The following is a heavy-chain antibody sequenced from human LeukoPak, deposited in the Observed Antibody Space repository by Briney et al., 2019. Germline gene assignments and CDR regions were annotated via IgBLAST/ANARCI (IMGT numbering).Heavy chain of an antibody. CDR3: ARDLWFGDFLAAFDI. CDR2: IYTSGSS. Sequence: SETLSLTCTVSGGSISSYYWSWMRQPAGKGLEWIGRIYTSGSSNYNPSLKSRVTMSVDTSKNQFSLKLNSVTAADTAVYYCARDLWFGDFLAAFDIWGQGTIVTVSS. D-gene: IGHD3-10*01. J-gene: IGHJ3*02. CDR1: GGSISSYY. V-gene: IGHV4-4*07.